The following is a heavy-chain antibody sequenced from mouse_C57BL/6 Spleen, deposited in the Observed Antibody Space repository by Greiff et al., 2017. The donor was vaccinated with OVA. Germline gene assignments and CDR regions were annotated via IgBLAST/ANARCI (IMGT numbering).Heavy chain of an antibody. J-gene: IGHJ2*01. D-gene: IGHD3-1*01. CDR1: GYSFTGYY. Sequence: EVQLQQSGPELVKPGASVKISCKASGYSFTGYYMNWVKQSPEKSLEWIGEINPSTGGTTYNQKFKAKATLTVDKSSSTAYMQLKGLTSEDSAVYYCARSGGRAFDYWGQGTTLTVSS. CDR3: ARSGGRAFDY. CDR2: INPSTGGT. V-gene: IGHV1-42*01.